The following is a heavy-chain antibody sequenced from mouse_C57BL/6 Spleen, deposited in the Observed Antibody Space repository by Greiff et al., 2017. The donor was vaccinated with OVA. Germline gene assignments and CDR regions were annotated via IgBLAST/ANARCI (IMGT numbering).Heavy chain of an antibody. Sequence: VKLQQPGAELVRPGTSVKLSCKASGYTFTSYWMHWVKQRPGQGLEWIGVIDPSDSYTNYNQKFKGKATLTVDTSSSTAYMQLSSLTSEDSAVYYCAREDYFDYWGQGTTLTVSS. CDR3: AREDYFDY. CDR1: GYTFTSYW. V-gene: IGHV1-59*01. J-gene: IGHJ2*01. CDR2: IDPSDSYT.